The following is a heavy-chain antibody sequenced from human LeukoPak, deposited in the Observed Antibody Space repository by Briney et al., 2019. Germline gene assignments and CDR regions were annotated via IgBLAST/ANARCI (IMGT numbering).Heavy chain of an antibody. J-gene: IGHJ3*02. Sequence: ASVKVSCKASGYTFTDYYMHWVRQAPGQGLEWMGWINPNSGDTNYAQKFQGRVTMTRNTSISTAYMELSSLRSEDTAVYYCARTFGEWRAFDIWGQGTMVTVSS. CDR3: ARTFGEWRAFDI. D-gene: IGHD3-10*01. CDR2: INPNSGDT. V-gene: IGHV1-2*02. CDR1: GYTFTDYY.